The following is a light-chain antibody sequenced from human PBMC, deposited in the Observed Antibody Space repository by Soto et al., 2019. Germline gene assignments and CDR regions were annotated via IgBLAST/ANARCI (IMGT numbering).Light chain of an antibody. V-gene: IGKV3-15*01. J-gene: IGKJ4*01. CDR1: QSVNSN. CDR2: DAS. CDR3: QQYNFWPPLT. Sequence: EIVMTQSPATLSVSPGERDTLSCRASQSVNSNLAWYRQKPGQAPRLLISDASTRATGVPARFSGSGSGTEFTLTICSLQSEDSGIYYCQQYNFWPPLTFGGGTKVEIK.